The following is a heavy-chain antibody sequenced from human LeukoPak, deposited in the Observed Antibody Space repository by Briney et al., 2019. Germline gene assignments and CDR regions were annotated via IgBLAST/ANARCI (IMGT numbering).Heavy chain of an antibody. CDR3: AKDVYYGSGSYSYYFDY. CDR2: IWYDGSNK. CDR1: GFAFSSYG. V-gene: IGHV3-30*02. J-gene: IGHJ4*02. D-gene: IGHD3-10*01. Sequence: GGSLRLSCAASGFAFSSYGMHWVRQAPGKGLEWVAVIWYDGSNKYYADSVKGRFTISRDNSKNTLYLQMNSLRAEDTAVYYCAKDVYYGSGSYSYYFDYWGQGTLVTVSP.